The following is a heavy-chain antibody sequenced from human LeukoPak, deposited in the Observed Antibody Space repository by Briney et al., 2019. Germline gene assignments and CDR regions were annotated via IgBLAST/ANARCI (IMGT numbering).Heavy chain of an antibody. CDR3: ARGGENSGSYDPLPAFDI. CDR1: GYTFTSYY. D-gene: IGHD1-26*01. Sequence: PEASVKVSCKASGYTFTSYYMHWVRQAPGQGLEWMGIINPSGGSTSYAQKFQGRVTMTRDMSTSTVYMELSSLRSEDTAVYYCARGGENSGSYDPLPAFDIWGQGTMVTVSS. V-gene: IGHV1-46*01. J-gene: IGHJ3*02. CDR2: INPSGGST.